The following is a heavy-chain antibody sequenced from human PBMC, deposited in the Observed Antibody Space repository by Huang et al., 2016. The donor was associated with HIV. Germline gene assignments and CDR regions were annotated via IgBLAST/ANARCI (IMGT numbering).Heavy chain of an antibody. J-gene: IGHJ4*02. Sequence: QLQLQESGPGQVKPSETLSLTCTVSGDFISSTNYYWGWIRQSPGKGLEWVGSVYKSGSTNYNPSLKNRVNLSVDTSRNQFSLRLNSVTAADTAVYYCASQHIGAAATWFWGRGTQVAVSS. V-gene: IGHV4-39*01. CDR3: ASQHIGAAATWF. CDR2: VYKSGST. CDR1: GDFISSTNYY. D-gene: IGHD6-13*01.